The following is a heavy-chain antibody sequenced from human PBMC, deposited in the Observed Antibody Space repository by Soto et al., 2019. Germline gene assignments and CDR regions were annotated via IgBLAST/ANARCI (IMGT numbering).Heavy chain of an antibody. V-gene: IGHV4-39*01. CDR1: GGSISSSSYY. J-gene: IGHJ4*02. CDR3: ARHSIAYCGGDCYSFDY. D-gene: IGHD2-21*02. Sequence: SETLSLTCTVSGGSISSSSYYWGWIRQPPGKGLEWIGSIYYSGSTYYNPSLKSRVTISVDTSKNQFSLKLSSVTAADTAVYYCARHSIAYCGGDCYSFDYWGQGTLVTVSS. CDR2: IYYSGST.